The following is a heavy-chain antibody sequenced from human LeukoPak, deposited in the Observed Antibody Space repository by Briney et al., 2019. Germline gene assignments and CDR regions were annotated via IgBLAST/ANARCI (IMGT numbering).Heavy chain of an antibody. J-gene: IGHJ3*02. D-gene: IGHD4-23*01. Sequence: GGSLRLSCAASGFTFSSYEMNWVRQAPGKGLEWVSYISSSGSTIYYADSVKGRFTISRDSAKNSLYLQMNSLRAEDTAAYYCARGVYGGPDAFDIWGQGTMVTVSS. V-gene: IGHV3-48*03. CDR2: ISSSGSTI. CDR1: GFTFSSYE. CDR3: ARGVYGGPDAFDI.